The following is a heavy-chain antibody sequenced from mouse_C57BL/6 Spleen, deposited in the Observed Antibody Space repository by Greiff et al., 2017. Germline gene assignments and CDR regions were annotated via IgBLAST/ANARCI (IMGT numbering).Heavy chain of an antibody. Sequence: VQLQQPGADLVKPGASVKLSCKASGYTFTSYWMHWVKQRPGQGLEWIGRIHPSDSDTNYNQKFKGKATLTVDKSSSTAYMQLSSLTSEDSAVYYWARYHQEGYYDSMDYWGQGTSVTVSS. D-gene: IGHD2-2*01. CDR2: IHPSDSDT. J-gene: IGHJ4*01. V-gene: IGHV1-74*01. CDR3: ARYHQEGYYDSMDY. CDR1: GYTFTSYW.